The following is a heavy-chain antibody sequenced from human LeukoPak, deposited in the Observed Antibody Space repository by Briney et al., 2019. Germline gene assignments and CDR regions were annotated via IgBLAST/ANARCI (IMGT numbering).Heavy chain of an antibody. Sequence: GGSLRLSCAASGFTFSDYGMYWVRQAPGKGLEWVAVISYDGSNKYYADSVNGRFTISRDNSKNTLYLQMNSLRPVDTAVYYCAKRMGPSIAASDLDYWGRGTLVTVSS. CDR1: GFTFSDYG. V-gene: IGHV3-30*18. CDR2: ISYDGSNK. CDR3: AKRMGPSIAASDLDY. J-gene: IGHJ4*02. D-gene: IGHD6-13*01.